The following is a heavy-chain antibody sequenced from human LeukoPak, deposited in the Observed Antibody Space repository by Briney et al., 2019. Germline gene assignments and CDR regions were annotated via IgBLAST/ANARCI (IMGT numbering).Heavy chain of an antibody. J-gene: IGHJ2*01. CDR2: IDPKSGDT. D-gene: IGHD2-15*01. CDR1: GYTFTDNH. CDR3: AKEADIVSFDL. Sequence: ASVKVSCKASGYTFTDNHVHWVRQAPGQGLERMGWIDPKSGDTMYAQKFQDRVTMTSDTSINTAYMELSGLRSDDTAVYFCAKEADIVSFDLWGRGTLVTVSS. V-gene: IGHV1-2*02.